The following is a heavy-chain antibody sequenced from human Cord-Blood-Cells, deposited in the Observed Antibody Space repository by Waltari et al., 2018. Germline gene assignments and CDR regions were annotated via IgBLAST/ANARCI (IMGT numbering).Heavy chain of an antibody. CDR2: INHSGST. Sequence: QVQLQQGGAGLLKHSETLSLTSAVYGGSVSGFFWCWIRHPPGKGLEWIGEINHSGSTNYNPSLKSRVTISVDTSKNQFSLKLSSVTAADTAVYYCARLRSSSGWYVWDYWGQGTLVTVSS. CDR1: GGSVSGFF. D-gene: IGHD6-19*01. V-gene: IGHV4-34*01. J-gene: IGHJ4*02. CDR3: ARLRSSSGWYVWDY.